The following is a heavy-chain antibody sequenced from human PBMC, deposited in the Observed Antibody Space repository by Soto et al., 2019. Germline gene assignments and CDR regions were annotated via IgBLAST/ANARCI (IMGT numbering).Heavy chain of an antibody. Sequence: PGGSLRLSCAASGFTFSSYNMNWVRQAPGKGLEWVSSISTSSNYIYYADSVKGRFTISRDNAKNSLYLQMNSLGAEDTAVYYFARERYSSGHYFAYWGQGALVPVSS. CDR2: ISTSSNYI. D-gene: IGHD2-21*01. CDR1: GFTFSSYN. J-gene: IGHJ4*02. CDR3: ARERYSSGHYFAY. V-gene: IGHV3-21*01.